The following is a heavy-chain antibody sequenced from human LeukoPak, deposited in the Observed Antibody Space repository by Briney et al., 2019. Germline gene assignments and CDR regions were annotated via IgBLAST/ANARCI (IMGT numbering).Heavy chain of an antibody. D-gene: IGHD6-13*01. Sequence: GGSLRLSCAASGFTFSSYAMSWVRQAPGKGLEWVSAISGSGGSTYYADSVKGRFTISRDNSKNTLYLQMNSLRAEDTAVYYCARERQEQQLATYLDYWGQGTLVTVSS. J-gene: IGHJ4*02. CDR1: GFTFSSYA. CDR3: ARERQEQQLATYLDY. CDR2: ISGSGGST. V-gene: IGHV3-23*01.